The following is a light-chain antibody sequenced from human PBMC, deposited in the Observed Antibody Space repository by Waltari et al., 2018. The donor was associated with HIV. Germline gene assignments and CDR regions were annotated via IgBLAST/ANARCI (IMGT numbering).Light chain of an antibody. CDR2: DVS. Sequence: QSALTQPASVSGSPGQSITISCSGTSSDVGGYSYVSCYQHHPGKAPKLMIFDVSNRPSGVSDRFSGSKSGNTASLTISGLQVEDEADYYCSSYTSTTTLEVFGGGTKLTVL. V-gene: IGLV2-14*03. CDR1: SSDVGGYSY. J-gene: IGLJ2*01. CDR3: SSYTSTTTLEV.